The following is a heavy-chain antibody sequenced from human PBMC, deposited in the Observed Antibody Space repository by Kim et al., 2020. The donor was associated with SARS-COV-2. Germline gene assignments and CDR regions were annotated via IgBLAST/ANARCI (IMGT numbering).Heavy chain of an antibody. V-gene: IGHV4-61*01. D-gene: IGHD3-22*01. CDR2: IYYSGST. J-gene: IGHJ6*02. CDR3: ARGDYYDSSGYLPHYYYGMDV. Sequence: SETLSLTCTVSGGSVSSGSYYWSWIRQPPGKGLEWIGYIYYSGSTNYNPSLKSRVTISVDTSKNQFSLKLSSVTAADTAVYYCARGDYYDSSGYLPHYYYGMDVWGQGATVTVSS. CDR1: GGSVSSGSYY.